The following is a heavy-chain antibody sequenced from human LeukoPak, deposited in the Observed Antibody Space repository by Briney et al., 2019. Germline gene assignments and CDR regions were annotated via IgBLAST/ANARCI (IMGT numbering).Heavy chain of an antibody. D-gene: IGHD3-10*01. J-gene: IGHJ4*02. CDR3: ARDLRRPLWFGELLPLGY. Sequence: ASMKVSCKASGYTFTSYGISWVRQAPGQGLEWMGWISAYNGNTNYAQKLQGRVTMTTDTSTSTAYMELRSLRSDDTAVYYCARDLRRPLWFGELLPLGYWGQGTLVTVSS. V-gene: IGHV1-18*01. CDR1: GYTFTSYG. CDR2: ISAYNGNT.